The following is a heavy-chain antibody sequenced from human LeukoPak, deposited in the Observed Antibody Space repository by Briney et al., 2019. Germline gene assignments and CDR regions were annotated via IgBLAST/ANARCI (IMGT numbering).Heavy chain of an antibody. CDR3: ARVPSSTSERDWFDP. CDR2: INPNSGGT. Sequence: ASVKVSCKASGYTFTGYYMHWVRQAPGQGLEWMGWINPNSGGTNYAQKFQGRVTMTRGTSISTAYMELSRLRSDDTAVYYCARVPSSTSERDWFDPWGQGTLVTVSS. V-gene: IGHV1-2*02. J-gene: IGHJ5*02. CDR1: GYTFTGYY. D-gene: IGHD2-2*01.